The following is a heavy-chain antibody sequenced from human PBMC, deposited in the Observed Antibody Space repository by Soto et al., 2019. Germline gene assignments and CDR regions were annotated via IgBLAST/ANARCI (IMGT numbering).Heavy chain of an antibody. CDR1: GDSIRSYY. Sequence: QVQLQESGPGLVKPSETLSLTCTVSGDSIRSYYWSWIRQPAGKGLEWIGYIYYSGSTNYNPSLMSRVTISVDTSKNQFSLKLTSATAADTAVYYCARTSCSSCSCDYWGQGTLVTVSS. CDR3: ARTSCSSCSCDY. CDR2: IYYSGST. D-gene: IGHD2-2*01. J-gene: IGHJ4*02. V-gene: IGHV4-59*01.